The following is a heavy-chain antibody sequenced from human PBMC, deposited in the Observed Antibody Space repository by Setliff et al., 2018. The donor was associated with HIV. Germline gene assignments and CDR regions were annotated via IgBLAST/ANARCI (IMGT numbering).Heavy chain of an antibody. D-gene: IGHD6-19*01. CDR1: GYSISSSNW. J-gene: IGHJ4*02. Sequence: KPSETLSLTCAVSGYSISSSNWWAWFRQPPGKGLEWIGSIYNRGSTYYNPSLKSRVTISVDTSKNQFSLKLSSVTAADTAVYYCTIEGAGTIVYSWGQGTLVTVSS. CDR2: IYNRGST. V-gene: IGHV4-38-2*02. CDR3: TIEGAGTIVYS.